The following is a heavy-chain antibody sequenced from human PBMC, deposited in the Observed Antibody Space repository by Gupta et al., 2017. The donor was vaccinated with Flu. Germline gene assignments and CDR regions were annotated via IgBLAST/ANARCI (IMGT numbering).Heavy chain of an antibody. Sequence: EVQLVESGGGSVQPGGSLSLSCVASGFTLSSHDMSWVRQAPGRRLEWVSFISPSATIYYGDPVRGRFTISRDNAKNSLYLQMSGLRDEDTAVYYCARGHWDNWGQGTLVTGSS. CDR3: ARGHWDN. J-gene: IGHJ4*02. CDR2: ISPSATI. V-gene: IGHV3-48*03. CDR1: GFTLSSHD.